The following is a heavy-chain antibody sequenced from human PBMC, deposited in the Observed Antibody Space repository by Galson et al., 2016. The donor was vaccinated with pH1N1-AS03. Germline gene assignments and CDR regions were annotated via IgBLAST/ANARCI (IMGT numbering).Heavy chain of an antibody. D-gene: IGHD4/OR15-4a*01. CDR2: ISGNGVST. CDR3: ARGPVSYANYWFPPPDY. J-gene: IGHJ4*02. Sequence: SLRLSCAAAGFTFSSYAMFWVRQAPGKGLEYVSAISGNGVSTYYANSVKGKFTISRDNSMNTLYLQMGSLRPEDMAVYYCARGPVSYANYWFPPPDYWGQGTLVTVSS. V-gene: IGHV3-64*01. CDR1: GFTFSSYA.